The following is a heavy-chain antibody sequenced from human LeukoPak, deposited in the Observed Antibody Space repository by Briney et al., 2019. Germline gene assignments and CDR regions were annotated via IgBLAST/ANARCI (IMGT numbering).Heavy chain of an antibody. J-gene: IGHJ3*02. CDR3: AKDLDIVLMVYAKGDAFDI. CDR2: ISGNGGST. D-gene: IGHD2-8*01. CDR1: GFTFSSYA. V-gene: IGHV3-23*01. Sequence: GGSLRLSCAASGFTFSSYAMSWVRQAPGKGLEWVSAISGNGGSTYYADSVKVRFTISRDNSKNTLYLQMNSLRAEDTAVYYCAKDLDIVLMVYAKGDAFDIWGQGTMVTVSS.